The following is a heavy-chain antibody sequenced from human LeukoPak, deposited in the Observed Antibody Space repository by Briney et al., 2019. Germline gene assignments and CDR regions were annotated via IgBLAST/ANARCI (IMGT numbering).Heavy chain of an antibody. Sequence: GASVKVSCKASGYTFTGYYMHWVRQAPGQGLEWMGWINPNSGGTNYAQKFQGWVTMTRDTSISTAYIELSRLRSDDTAVYYCARAPGYSSSWYDYWGQGTLVTVSS. D-gene: IGHD6-13*01. CDR1: GYTFTGYY. V-gene: IGHV1-2*04. J-gene: IGHJ4*02. CDR3: ARAPGYSSSWYDY. CDR2: INPNSGGT.